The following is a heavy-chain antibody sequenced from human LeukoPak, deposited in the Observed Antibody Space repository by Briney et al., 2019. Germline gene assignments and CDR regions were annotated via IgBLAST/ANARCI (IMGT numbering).Heavy chain of an antibody. D-gene: IGHD3-22*01. Sequence: GGSLRLSCAASGFTFSSYGMHWVRQAPGKGLEWVAVIWYDGSNKYYADSVKGRFTISRDNSKNTLYLQMSSLRAEDTAVYYCAKDGHYYDSSGYHPGYFQHWGQGTLVTVSS. V-gene: IGHV3-33*06. J-gene: IGHJ1*01. CDR2: IWYDGSNK. CDR1: GFTFSSYG. CDR3: AKDGHYYDSSGYHPGYFQH.